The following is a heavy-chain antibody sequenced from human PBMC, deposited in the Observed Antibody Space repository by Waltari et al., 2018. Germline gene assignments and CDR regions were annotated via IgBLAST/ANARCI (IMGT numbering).Heavy chain of an antibody. CDR2: IWYDGSNK. CDR3: AKESEQLDYFDY. J-gene: IGHJ4*02. D-gene: IGHD6-6*01. Sequence: QVQLVESGGGVVQPGRSLRLSCAASGFTFSSYGMHWVRQAPGKGLEWVAVIWYDGSNKYYADSVKGRFTISRDNSKNTLYLQMNSLRAEDTAVYYCAKESEQLDYFDYWGQGTLVTVSS. CDR1: GFTFSSYG. V-gene: IGHV3-33*06.